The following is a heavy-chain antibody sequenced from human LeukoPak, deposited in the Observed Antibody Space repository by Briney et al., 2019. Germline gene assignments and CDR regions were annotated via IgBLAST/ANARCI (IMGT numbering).Heavy chain of an antibody. Sequence: SETLSLNCTVSGGSISSYYWSWIRQPPGKGLEWIGYIYYSGSTNYNPSLKSRVTISVDTSKNQFSLKLSSVTAADTAVYYCARSPTRAGFSYGVDYWGQGTLVTVSS. D-gene: IGHD5-18*01. CDR3: ARSPTRAGFSYGVDY. CDR1: GGSISSYY. CDR2: IYYSGST. V-gene: IGHV4-59*08. J-gene: IGHJ4*02.